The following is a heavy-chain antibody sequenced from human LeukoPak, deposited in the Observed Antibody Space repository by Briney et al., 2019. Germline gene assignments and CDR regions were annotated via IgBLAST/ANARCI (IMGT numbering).Heavy chain of an antibody. CDR3: ARDRYYGDYYYYGMDV. D-gene: IGHD4-17*01. CDR1: GGSISSGGYY. V-gene: IGHV4-31*03. CDR2: IYYSGST. Sequence: SQTLSLTCTVSGGSISSGGYYWSWIRQHPGKGLEWIGYIYYSGSTYYNPSLKSRVTISVDTSKNQFSLKLSSVTAADTAVYYCARDRYYGDYYYYGMDVWGQGTAVTVSS. J-gene: IGHJ6*02.